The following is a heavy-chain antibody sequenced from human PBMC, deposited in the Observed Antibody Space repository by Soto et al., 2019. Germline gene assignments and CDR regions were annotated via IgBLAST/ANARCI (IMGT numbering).Heavy chain of an antibody. V-gene: IGHV1-8*01. CDR2: MNPNSGNT. J-gene: IGHJ4*02. CDR3: ARSGIVVAGTVSVIDY. CDR1: EYTFTSYD. D-gene: IGHD6-19*01. Sequence: APVKVSCKASEYTFTSYDINWVRQATGQGLEWMGWMNPNSGNTGYAQKFQGRVTMTRNTSISTAYMELSSLGSEDTAVYYCARSGIVVAGTVSVIDYWGQGTPVTVSS.